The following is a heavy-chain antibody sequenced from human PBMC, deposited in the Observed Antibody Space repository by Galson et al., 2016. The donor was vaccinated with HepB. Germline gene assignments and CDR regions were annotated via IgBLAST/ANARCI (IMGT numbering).Heavy chain of an antibody. CDR1: GFSFTGHY. V-gene: IGHV1-2*04. D-gene: IGHD4-11*01. CDR2: INPKSGGT. Sequence: SVKVSCKASGFSFTGHYIHWLRQAPGQGLEWMGWINPKSGGTNYAQKFGGWVTMTRDTSISTAYMEVTRLTSDDAAVYYCAKDLDYSGDYYGMDVWGQGTTVTVSS. J-gene: IGHJ6*02. CDR3: AKDLDYSGDYYGMDV.